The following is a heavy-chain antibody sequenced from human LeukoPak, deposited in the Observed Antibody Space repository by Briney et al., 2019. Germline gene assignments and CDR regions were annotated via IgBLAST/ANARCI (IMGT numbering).Heavy chain of an antibody. CDR3: ARGHLSSGGSSYGMDV. CDR2: IYTSGST. J-gene: IGHJ6*02. V-gene: IGHV4-61*02. Sequence: SQTLSLTCTDSGGSISSGSNYWSWIRQPAGKGLEWIRRIYTSGSTNYNPSLKSRVTISVDTSKNQFSLKLSSVTAADTAVYYCARGHLSSGGSSYGMDVWGQGTTVTVSS. D-gene: IGHD2-15*01. CDR1: GGSISSGSNY.